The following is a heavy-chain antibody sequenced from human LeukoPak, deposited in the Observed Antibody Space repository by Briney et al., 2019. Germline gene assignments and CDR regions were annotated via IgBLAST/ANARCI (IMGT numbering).Heavy chain of an antibody. Sequence: GGSLRLSCAASGFTFSDYYMSWIRQAPGKGLEWVSYISSSGSTIYYADSVKGRFTISRDNAKNSLYLQMNSLRAEDTAVYYCASAPALYYYGSGSLDYWGQGTLVTVSS. V-gene: IGHV3-11*04. CDR3: ASAPALYYYGSGSLDY. CDR2: ISSSGSTI. J-gene: IGHJ4*02. CDR1: GFTFSDYY. D-gene: IGHD3-10*01.